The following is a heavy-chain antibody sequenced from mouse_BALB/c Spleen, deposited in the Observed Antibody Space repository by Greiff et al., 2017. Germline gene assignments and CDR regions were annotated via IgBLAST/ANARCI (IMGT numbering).Heavy chain of an antibody. CDR1: GYTFTSYW. J-gene: IGHJ2*01. CDR3: ARGVGRRGYYFDY. Sequence: VQLQQSGAELAKPGASVKMSCKASGYTFTSYWMHWVKQRPGQGLEWIGYINPITGYTEYNQKFKDKATLTADKSSSTAYMQLSSLTSEDSAVYYCARGVGRRGYYFDYWGQGTTLTVSS. V-gene: IGHV1-7*01. CDR2: INPITGYT. D-gene: IGHD4-1*01.